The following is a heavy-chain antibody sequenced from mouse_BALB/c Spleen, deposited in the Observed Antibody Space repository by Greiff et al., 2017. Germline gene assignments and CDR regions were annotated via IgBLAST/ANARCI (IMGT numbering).Heavy chain of an antibody. CDR2: IYPGDGDT. Sequence: QVQLKESGAELARPGASVKLSCKASGYTFTSYWMQWVKQRPGQGLEWIGAIYPGDGDTRYTQKFKGKATLTADKSSSTAYMQLSSLASEDSAVYYCARVTALLRLREAMDYWGQGTSVTVSS. CDR1: GYTFTSYW. V-gene: IGHV1-87*01. CDR3: ARVTALLRLREAMDY. J-gene: IGHJ4*01. D-gene: IGHD1-2*01.